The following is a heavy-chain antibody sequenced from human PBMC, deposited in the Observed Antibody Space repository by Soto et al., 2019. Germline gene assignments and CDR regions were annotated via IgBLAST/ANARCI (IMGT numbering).Heavy chain of an antibody. V-gene: IGHV3-48*02. CDR1: GFTFSSYS. J-gene: IGHJ4*02. CDR3: ARAPRSMIVVVITAYFDY. D-gene: IGHD3-22*01. CDR2: ISSSSNTI. Sequence: VGSLRLSCAASGFTFSSYSMSWVRQAPGKGLEWVSYISSSSNTIYYADSVKGRFTISRDNAKNSLYLQMNSLRDEDTAVYYCARAPRSMIVVVITAYFDYWGQGTLVTVSS.